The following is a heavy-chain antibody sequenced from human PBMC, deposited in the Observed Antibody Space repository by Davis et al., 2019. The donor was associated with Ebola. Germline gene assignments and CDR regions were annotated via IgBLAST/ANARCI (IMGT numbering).Heavy chain of an antibody. J-gene: IGHJ4*02. Sequence: PGGSLRLSCAASGFTFSSYGMHWVRQAPGKGLEWVAVIWYDGSNKYYADSVKGRFTISRDNSKNTLYLQMNSLRAEDTAVYYCAKVGGYQLLYRSLDYWGQGTLVTVSS. D-gene: IGHD2-2*02. CDR1: GFTFSSYG. CDR2: IWYDGSNK. CDR3: AKVGGYQLLYRSLDY. V-gene: IGHV3-30*02.